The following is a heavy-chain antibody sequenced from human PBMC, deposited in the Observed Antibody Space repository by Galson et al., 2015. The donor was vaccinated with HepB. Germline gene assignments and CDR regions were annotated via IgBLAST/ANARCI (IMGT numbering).Heavy chain of an antibody. CDR3: AKVDSGSYRKNFNYYYGMDV. CDR2: IIPVFGAS. V-gene: IGHV1-69*13. Sequence: SVKVSCKASGGSLNSYAFSWVRQAPGQGLEWMGGIIPVFGASNHAQKFQGRVTISADEVTNTVYMELSSLRSEDTATSYCAKVDSGSYRKNFNYYYGMDVWGQGTTVTVSS. J-gene: IGHJ6*02. D-gene: IGHD1-26*01. CDR1: GGSLNSYA.